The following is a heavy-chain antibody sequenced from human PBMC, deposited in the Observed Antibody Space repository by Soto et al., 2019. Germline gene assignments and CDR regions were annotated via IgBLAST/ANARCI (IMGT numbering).Heavy chain of an antibody. Sequence: PSETLSLTCSVAGTFVSSNSYHWTWIRQSPGKGLEWIGYISYSGNTNYDPSLESRVTISLDTSSNQFSMSLRSVTAADTATYYCARQLDSTVFDYWGRGTLVTVSS. V-gene: IGHV4-61*01. J-gene: IGHJ4*02. CDR2: ISYSGNT. D-gene: IGHD4-17*01. CDR3: ARQLDSTVFDY. CDR1: GTFVSSNSYH.